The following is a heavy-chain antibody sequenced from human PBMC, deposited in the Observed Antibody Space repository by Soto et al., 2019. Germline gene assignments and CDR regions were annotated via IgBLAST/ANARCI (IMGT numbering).Heavy chain of an antibody. CDR2: IDPSDSYT. CDR1: GYSFTSYW. J-gene: IGHJ6*02. Sequence: GESLKISCKGSGYSFTSYWISWVRQMPGKGLEWMGRIDPSDSYTNYSPSFQGHVTISADKSISTAYLQWSSLKASDTAMYYCASSWVLAAAGTTGNYYSGMDVWGQGTTVTVSS. D-gene: IGHD6-13*01. V-gene: IGHV5-10-1*01. CDR3: ASSWVLAAAGTTGNYYSGMDV.